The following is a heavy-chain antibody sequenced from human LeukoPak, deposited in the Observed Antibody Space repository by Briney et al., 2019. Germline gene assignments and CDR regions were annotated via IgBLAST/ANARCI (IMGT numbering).Heavy chain of an antibody. V-gene: IGHV4-39*07. CDR3: ARDGTYGSGSYYQDY. Sequence: SQTLSLTCTVSGGSISSSSCYWGWIRQSPGKGLEWIGSILYSGSTYYNPSLKSRVSISVDTSKSQFSLKLNSVTAANTAVYYCARDGTYGSGSYYQDYWGQGTLVTVSS. CDR1: GGSISSSSCY. CDR2: ILYSGST. J-gene: IGHJ4*02. D-gene: IGHD3-10*01.